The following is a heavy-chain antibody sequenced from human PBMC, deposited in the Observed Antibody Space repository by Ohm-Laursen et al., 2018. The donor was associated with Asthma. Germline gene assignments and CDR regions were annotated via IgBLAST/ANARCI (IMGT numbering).Heavy chain of an antibody. CDR1: GYTFSRYS. V-gene: IGHV3-21*04. J-gene: IGHJ3*02. CDR3: ARGYYSDSTAKGAFDM. D-gene: IGHD3-22*01. CDR2: ISTASSFI. Sequence: SLRLSCSAPGYTFSRYSIHWVRQIPGKGLEWVASISTASSFIYYADSVRGRFTTSRDNARNSVYLQMNSLRAEDTAVYYCARGYYSDSTAKGAFDMWGQGTMATVSS.